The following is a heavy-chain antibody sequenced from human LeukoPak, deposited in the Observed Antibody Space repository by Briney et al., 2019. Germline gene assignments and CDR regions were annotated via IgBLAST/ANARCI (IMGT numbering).Heavy chain of an antibody. D-gene: IGHD2-2*01. J-gene: IGHJ4*02. CDR3: ARQSVQAAMEGHFDY. Sequence: GESLKTSCKGSGYSFTSYWIGWVRQMPGKGLEWMGIIYPGYSDTRYSPSFQGEVTISRDKSISPAYLKWRSLKASDTAMYYCARQSVQAAMEGHFDYWGQGSLVTVSS. CDR2: IYPGYSDT. CDR1: GYSFTSYW. V-gene: IGHV5-51*01.